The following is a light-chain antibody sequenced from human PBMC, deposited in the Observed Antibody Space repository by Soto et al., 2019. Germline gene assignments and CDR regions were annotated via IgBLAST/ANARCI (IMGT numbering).Light chain of an antibody. V-gene: IGKV1-5*03. CDR2: KAS. Sequence: DIQMPQSPSTLSASVVDIVTITCPASQSISSWLAWYQPKPGKAPKLLIYKASSLESGVPSRFSGSGSGTEFTLTISSLQPDDCATYYCQKYNSYPLNFGGGSTVAIK. CDR3: QKYNSYPLN. CDR1: QSISSW. J-gene: IGKJ4*01.